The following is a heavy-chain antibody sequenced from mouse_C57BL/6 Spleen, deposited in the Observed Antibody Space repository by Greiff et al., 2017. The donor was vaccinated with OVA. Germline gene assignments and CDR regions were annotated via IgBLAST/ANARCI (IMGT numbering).Heavy chain of an antibody. CDR1: GFTFSDAW. CDR2: IRNKANNHAT. Sequence: EVMLVESGGGLVQPGGSMKLSCAASGFTFSDAWMDWVRQSPEKGLEWVAEIRNKANNHATYYAESVKGRFTISRDDSKSSVYLQMNSLRAEDTGIYYCTRIPLYYGSTWYFDVWGTGTTVTVSS. V-gene: IGHV6-6*01. D-gene: IGHD1-1*01. CDR3: TRIPLYYGSTWYFDV. J-gene: IGHJ1*03.